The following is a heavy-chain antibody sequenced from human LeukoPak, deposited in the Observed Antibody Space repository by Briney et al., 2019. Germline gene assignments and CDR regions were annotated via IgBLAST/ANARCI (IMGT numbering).Heavy chain of an antibody. V-gene: IGHV4-59*01. CDR2: IYYSGST. J-gene: IGHJ4*02. D-gene: IGHD2-2*01. Sequence: PSETLSRTCTASGGSISSYYWSWIRQPPGKGLEWIGYIYYSGSTNYNPSLKSRVAISVDTSKNQFSLKLSSVTAADTAVYYCARVDGYQLLQWGQGTLVTVSS. CDR3: ARVDGYQLLQ. CDR1: GGSISSYY.